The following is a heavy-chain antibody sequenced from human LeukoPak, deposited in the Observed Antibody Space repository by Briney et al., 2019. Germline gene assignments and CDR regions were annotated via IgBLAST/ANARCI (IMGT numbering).Heavy chain of an antibody. CDR3: ARGQVGGYCSGGSCYYYYGMDV. CDR1: GGSFSGYY. V-gene: IGHV4-34*01. D-gene: IGHD2-15*01. CDR2: INQSGST. J-gene: IGHJ6*02. Sequence: SETLSLTCAVYGGSFSGYYWSWIRQPPGKGLEWIGEINQSGSTNYNPSLKSRVTISVDTSKNQFSLKLSSVTAADTAVYYCARGQVGGYCSGGSCYYYYGMDVWGQGTTVTVSS.